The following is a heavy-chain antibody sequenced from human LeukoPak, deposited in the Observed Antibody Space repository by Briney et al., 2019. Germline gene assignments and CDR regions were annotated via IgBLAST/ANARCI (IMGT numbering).Heavy chain of an antibody. CDR3: ARGDFYDSSDFFNDAFDT. Sequence: GGSLRLSCAASGFTFSSYWMSWVRQAPGKGLEWVANIKQDGSEKYYVDSVKGRFTISRDIAKNSLYLQMNRLRAEDTAVYYCARGDFYDSSDFFNDAFDTWGQGTMVTVSS. CDR2: IKQDGSEK. CDR1: GFTFSSYW. D-gene: IGHD3-22*01. J-gene: IGHJ3*02. V-gene: IGHV3-7*01.